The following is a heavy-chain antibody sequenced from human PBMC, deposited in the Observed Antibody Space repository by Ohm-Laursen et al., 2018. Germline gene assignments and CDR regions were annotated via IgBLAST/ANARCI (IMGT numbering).Heavy chain of an antibody. V-gene: IGHV1-18*01. CDR1: GYTFSNYG. Sequence: SVKVSCKASGYTFSNYGISWVRQAPGQGLEWMGWISAYNGNTNYAQKLQGRVTMTTDTSTSTAYMELTSLRSDDTAVYYCARDRSTMIVVAWYFDLWGRGTLVTVSS. J-gene: IGHJ2*01. D-gene: IGHD3-22*01. CDR3: ARDRSTMIVVAWYFDL. CDR2: ISAYNGNT.